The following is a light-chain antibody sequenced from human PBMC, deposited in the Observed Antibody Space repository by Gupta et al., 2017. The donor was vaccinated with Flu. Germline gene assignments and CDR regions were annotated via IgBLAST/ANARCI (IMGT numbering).Light chain of an antibody. CDR2: GTS. V-gene: IGKV3-20*01. J-gene: IGKJ2*01. CDR3: QQYGTLYT. Sequence: PGERATLSCRASQSISSYLAWYQQKPGQAPRLLIYGTSSRATGIPDRFSGSGSGTDFTLTISRLEPEDFAVYYCQQYGTLYTFGQGTKLEIK. CDR1: QSISSY.